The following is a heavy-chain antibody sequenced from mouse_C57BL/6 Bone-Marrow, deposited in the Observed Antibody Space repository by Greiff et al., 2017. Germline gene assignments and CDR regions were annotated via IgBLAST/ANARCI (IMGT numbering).Heavy chain of an antibody. Sequence: VQLQQSGPELVKPGASVKLSCKASGYTFTSYDINWVQQTPGQGLEWIGWIYPRDGSTKYNEKFKGQATFTVDKSSSTAYMELHSLKSEDSAVYFCARDYGSSYWYFDVWGTGTTVTVSS. CDR3: ARDYGSSYWYFDV. CDR2: IYPRDGST. J-gene: IGHJ1*03. V-gene: IGHV1-85*01. CDR1: GYTFTSYD. D-gene: IGHD1-1*01.